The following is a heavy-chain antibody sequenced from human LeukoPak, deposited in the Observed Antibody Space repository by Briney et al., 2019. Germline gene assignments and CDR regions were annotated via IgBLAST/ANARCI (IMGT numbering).Heavy chain of an antibody. V-gene: IGHV3-33*01. J-gene: IGHJ6*02. Sequence: GGSLRLSCAASGFTFSSYGMHWVRQAPGKGLEWVAVIWYDGSNKYYADSVKGRFTISRDNSKNTLCLQMNSLRAEDTAVYYCARGTTGSSGWSARDYYYYGMDVWGQGTTVTVSS. CDR1: GFTFSSYG. CDR3: ARGTTGSSGWSARDYYYYGMDV. D-gene: IGHD6-19*01. CDR2: IWYDGSNK.